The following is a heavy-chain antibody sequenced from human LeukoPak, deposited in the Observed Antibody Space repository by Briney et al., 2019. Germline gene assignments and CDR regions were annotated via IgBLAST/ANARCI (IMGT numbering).Heavy chain of an antibody. D-gene: IGHD4-11*01. V-gene: IGHV3-30*18. CDR1: GFTFSSYG. CDR3: AKDLAHDYPDAFDI. CDR2: ISYDGSNK. J-gene: IGHJ3*02. Sequence: GRSLRLSCEASGFTFSSYGMHWVRQAPGKGLEWVAVISYDGSNKYYADSVKGRFTISRDNSKNTLYLQMNSLRAEDTAVYYCAKDLAHDYPDAFDIWGQGTMVTVSS.